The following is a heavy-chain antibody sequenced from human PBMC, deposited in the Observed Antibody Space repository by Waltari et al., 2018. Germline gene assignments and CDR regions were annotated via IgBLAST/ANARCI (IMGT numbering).Heavy chain of an antibody. CDR2: IYSTGES. CDR3: ARDTGHYFEN. Sequence: QVQLQESGPGLVKPSETLSLTCTVSGGSMNNYYWSWIRRSPGKGLEWIGYIYSTGESDYNPSLRSRGTISVDMSKNQFSLNLRSVTAADTAIYYCARDTGHYFENWGQGTLVTVSS. CDR1: GGSMNNYY. V-gene: IGHV4-59*01. J-gene: IGHJ4*02.